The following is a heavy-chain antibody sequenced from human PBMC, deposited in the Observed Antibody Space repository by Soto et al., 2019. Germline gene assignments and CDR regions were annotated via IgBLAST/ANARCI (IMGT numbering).Heavy chain of an antibody. CDR2: ISASGDNT. D-gene: IGHD4-17*01. J-gene: IGHJ3*02. CDR3: ARDLSGDYGALDT. CDR1: GFTFSSRA. V-gene: IGHV3-23*01. Sequence: PGGSLRLSCAASGFTFSSRAMSWVRQAPGKGLDWVSIISASGDNTYYADSVKGRFTISRDNSKNTLYLQMNSLRAEDTAVYYCARDLSGDYGALDTWGQGTMVTVSS.